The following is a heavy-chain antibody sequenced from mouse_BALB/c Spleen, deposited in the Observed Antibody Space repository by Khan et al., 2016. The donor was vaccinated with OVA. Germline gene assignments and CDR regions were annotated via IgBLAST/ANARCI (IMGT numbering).Heavy chain of an antibody. D-gene: IGHD4-1*01. CDR2: IYPGSDSP. V-gene: IGHV1-77*01. Sequence: QVQLQQSGPELVKPGASVKMSCKASGYTFTDYVMNWVKQRTGQGLEWIGQIYPGSDSPYYNENFKGKATLTADRSSSTAYMQLNNLTSEDSAVYFCARAGWDVFAYWGQGTLVTVSA. CDR1: GYTFTDYV. CDR3: ARAGWDVFAY. J-gene: IGHJ3*01.